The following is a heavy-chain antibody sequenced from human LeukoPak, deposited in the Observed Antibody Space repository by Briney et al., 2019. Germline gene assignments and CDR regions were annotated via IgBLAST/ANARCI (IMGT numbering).Heavy chain of an antibody. CDR1: GFTFSDYY. V-gene: IGHV3-11*04. Sequence: GGSLRLSCAASGFTFSDYYMSWIRQAPGKGLEWVSYISSSGSTIYYADSVKGRFTISRDNAKNSLYLQMNSLRAEDTAVYYCARKPESSSWYSRFDPWGQGTLVTVSS. J-gene: IGHJ5*02. CDR3: ARKPESSSWYSRFDP. D-gene: IGHD6-13*01. CDR2: ISSSGSTI.